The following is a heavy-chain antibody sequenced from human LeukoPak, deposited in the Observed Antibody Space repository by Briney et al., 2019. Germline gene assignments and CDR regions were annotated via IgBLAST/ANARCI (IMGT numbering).Heavy chain of an antibody. Sequence: GGSLRLSCAASGFTFSSYGIHWVRQTPGKGLEWVSTIRGSGGGTYYADSVKGRFTISRDNSKNTLYLQMNSLRDEDTALYYCAKAGIGVVGYFDYWGQGTLVTVSS. CDR1: GFTFSSYG. CDR3: AKAGIGVVGYFDY. D-gene: IGHD6-19*01. J-gene: IGHJ4*02. CDR2: IRGSGGGT. V-gene: IGHV3-23*01.